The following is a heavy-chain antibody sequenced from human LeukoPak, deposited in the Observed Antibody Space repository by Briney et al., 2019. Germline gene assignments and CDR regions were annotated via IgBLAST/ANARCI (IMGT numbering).Heavy chain of an antibody. CDR2: IWYDGSSK. V-gene: IGHV3-33*06. CDR1: GFTFSSYG. Sequence: PGRSLRLSCAASGFTFSSYGMHWVRQAPGKGLEWVAVIWYDGSSKYYADSVKGRFTISRDNSKNTLYLQMNSLRAEDTAVYYCAKDRAAAGYYFDYWGQGTLVTVSS. J-gene: IGHJ4*02. D-gene: IGHD6-13*01. CDR3: AKDRAAAGYYFDY.